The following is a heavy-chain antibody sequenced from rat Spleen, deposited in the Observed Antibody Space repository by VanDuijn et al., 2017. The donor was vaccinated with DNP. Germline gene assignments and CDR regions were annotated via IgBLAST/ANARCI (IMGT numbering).Heavy chain of an antibody. D-gene: IGHD1-11*01. CDR1: GLPFRDYN. CDR3: VRQELRRLYWFAH. J-gene: IGHJ3*01. CDR2: IIYDGSRT. V-gene: IGHV5-7*01. Sequence: EVQLVESGGGLVQPGRSLKLSCEASGLPFRDYNMAWVRQTPETGLEWVANIIYDGSRTHYRDSVKGRFTISRDSAQSTLYLQMNSLRSEDTATYYCVRQELRRLYWFAHWGQGTLVTVSS.